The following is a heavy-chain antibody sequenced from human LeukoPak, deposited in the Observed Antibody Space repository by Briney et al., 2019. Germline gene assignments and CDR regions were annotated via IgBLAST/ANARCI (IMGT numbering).Heavy chain of an antibody. Sequence: SETLSLTCTVSGGSISSSSYYWGWIRQPPGKGLEWIGSIYYSGSTYYNPSLKSRVTISVDTSKNQFSLKLSSVTAADTAVYYCARASYDFWSGSPYYFDYWGQGTLVTVSS. V-gene: IGHV4-39*07. CDR2: IYYSGST. CDR1: GGSISSSSYY. CDR3: ARASYDFWSGSPYYFDY. D-gene: IGHD3-3*01. J-gene: IGHJ4*02.